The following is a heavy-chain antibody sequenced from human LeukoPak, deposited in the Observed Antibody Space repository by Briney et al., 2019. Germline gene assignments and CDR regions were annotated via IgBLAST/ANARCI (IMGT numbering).Heavy chain of an antibody. Sequence: PSENLSLTCAVYGGSFSGYYWSWIRQPPGKGLEWIGEINHSGSTNYNPSLKSRVTISVDTSKNQFSLKLSSVTAADTAVYYCGVNKYGGSSDAFDIWGQGSMVTVSS. CDR1: GGSFSGYY. D-gene: IGHD5-12*01. CDR3: GVNKYGGSSDAFDI. V-gene: IGHV4-34*01. CDR2: INHSGST. J-gene: IGHJ3*02.